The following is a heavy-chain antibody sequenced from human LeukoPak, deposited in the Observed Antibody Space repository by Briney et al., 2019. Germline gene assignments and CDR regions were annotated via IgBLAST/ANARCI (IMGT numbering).Heavy chain of an antibody. D-gene: IGHD3-3*01. V-gene: IGHV3-7*01. Sequence: GGSLRLSCAASGFTFSNYWMTWVRQAPGKGLEWVADIKQDGSEKLYVKSVRGRFTISRDNAQMSLFLQMNSLRAEDTAVYYCARDNGVVHGVYYMDVWGKGTTVTVS. CDR3: ARDNGVVHGVYYMDV. J-gene: IGHJ6*03. CDR2: IKQDGSEK. CDR1: GFTFSNYW.